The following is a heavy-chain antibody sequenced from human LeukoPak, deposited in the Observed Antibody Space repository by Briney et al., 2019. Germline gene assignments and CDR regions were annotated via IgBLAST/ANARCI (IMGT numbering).Heavy chain of an antibody. J-gene: IGHJ4*02. Sequence: ASVSVSCKASGYTLTSYVINSVRPATGQGLGWMGWMNSNSGNTGYAQKFQGRVTMTRNTSISTAYMELCSLRSEDTAVYYCARDSNSWDTGDRYYFDSWGQGTLVTVSS. CDR3: ARDSNSWDTGDRYYFDS. CDR2: MNSNSGNT. CDR1: GYTLTSYV. D-gene: IGHD6-13*01. V-gene: IGHV1-8*01.